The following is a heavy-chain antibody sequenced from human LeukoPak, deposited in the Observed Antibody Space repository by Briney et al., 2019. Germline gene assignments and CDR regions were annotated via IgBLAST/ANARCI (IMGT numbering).Heavy chain of an antibody. J-gene: IGHJ4*02. CDR3: ARDRSSGWYFDY. CDR1: GFTFSTYG. V-gene: IGHV3-21*01. CDR2: ISSSYI. Sequence: GGSLRLACAASGFTFSTYGMSWVRQAPGKGLEWVSSISSSYIYYADSVKGRFTISRDNAKNSLYVQMDSLRAEDTAVYYCARDRSSGWYFDYWGQGTLVTVSS. D-gene: IGHD6-19*01.